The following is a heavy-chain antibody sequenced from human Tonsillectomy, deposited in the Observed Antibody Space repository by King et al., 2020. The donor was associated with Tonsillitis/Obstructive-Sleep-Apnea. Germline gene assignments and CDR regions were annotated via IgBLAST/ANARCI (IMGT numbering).Heavy chain of an antibody. V-gene: IGHV3-49*05. CDR3: SKASITEDEDS. J-gene: IGHJ4*02. Sequence: VQLVESGGGLVKPGRSLRLSCTASGFTFGDYAMNWFRQAPGKGLEWVGFIRSKAYGGTAEFAASVKGRFTISRDDSKSIAYLQMNSLKTEDTAMYYCSKASITEDEDSWGQGTLVTVSS. CDR1: GFTFGDYA. CDR2: IRSKAYGGTA. D-gene: IGHD1-20*01.